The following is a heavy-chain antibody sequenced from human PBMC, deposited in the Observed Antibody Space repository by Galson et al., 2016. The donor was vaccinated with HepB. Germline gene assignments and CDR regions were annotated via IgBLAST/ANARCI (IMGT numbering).Heavy chain of an antibody. V-gene: IGHV5-51*01. Sequence: QSGAEVKKPGESLKISCKGSGYSFGSYAIVWVRQMPGKGLEWVGIIYPGDSDTSYNPAFQGQVTISADRSITTAYLQWSTLKASDTAIYFCARLSPYTYGRQFGPWGQGTQVTVSS. D-gene: IGHD5-18*01. CDR1: GYSFGSYA. CDR3: ARLSPYTYGRQFGP. CDR2: IYPGDSDT. J-gene: IGHJ5*02.